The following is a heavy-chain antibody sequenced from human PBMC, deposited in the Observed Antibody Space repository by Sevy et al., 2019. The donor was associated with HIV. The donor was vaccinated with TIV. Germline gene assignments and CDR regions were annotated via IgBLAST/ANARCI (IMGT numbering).Heavy chain of an antibody. CDR2: INQDGSEI. V-gene: IGHV3-7*01. CDR1: GISISSHW. Sequence: GSLRLSCVGAGISISSHWMNWVRQSPGKGLEWVANINQDGSEIYYVGSVKGRFTISRDNARNSGYLQMHSLSVEDSGVYYCVRAMGVWGQGTTVTVSS. CDR3: VRAMGV. J-gene: IGHJ6*02.